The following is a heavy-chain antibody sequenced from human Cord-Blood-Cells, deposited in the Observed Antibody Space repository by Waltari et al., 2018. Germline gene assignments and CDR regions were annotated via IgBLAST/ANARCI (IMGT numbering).Heavy chain of an antibody. V-gene: IGHV1-2*04. D-gene: IGHD6-13*01. CDR1: GYTFTGYY. Sequence: QVQLVQSGAEVKKPGASVKVSCKASGYTFTGYYMHWVRQAPGQGLEWMGWINPNSGGTNCAQKFQGWVTMTRDTSISTAYMELSRLRSDDTAVYYCARDQGGEYSSSHFDYWGQGTLVTVSS. CDR3: ARDQGGEYSSSHFDY. J-gene: IGHJ4*02. CDR2: INPNSGGT.